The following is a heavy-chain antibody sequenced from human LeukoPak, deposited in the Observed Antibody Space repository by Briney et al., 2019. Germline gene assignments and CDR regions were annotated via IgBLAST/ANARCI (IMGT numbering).Heavy chain of an antibody. Sequence: GASVKVSCKASGGTFSSYAISWVRQAPGQGLEWMGGIIPIFGTANYAQKFQGRVTITADKSTSTAYMELSSLRSEDTAVYYCATLPNYSYGHPYYFDSWGQGTLVTVSS. D-gene: IGHD5-18*01. CDR3: ATLPNYSYGHPYYFDS. CDR2: IIPIFGTA. V-gene: IGHV1-69*06. CDR1: GGTFSSYA. J-gene: IGHJ4*02.